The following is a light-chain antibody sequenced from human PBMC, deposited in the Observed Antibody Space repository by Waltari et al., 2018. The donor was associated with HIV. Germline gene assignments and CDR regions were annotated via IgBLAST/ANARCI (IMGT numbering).Light chain of an antibody. V-gene: IGKV3-20*01. CDR1: QTVSSTS. Sequence: EIVLTQSPATLSLSPGDRATLSCRASQTVSSTSLAWYQQKPGQAPRLLIYGASSRATGIPDRFSGSGSGTDFTLTISRLEPEDFAVYYCQQNGSAPQTFGQGTKVEIK. CDR3: QQNGSAPQT. CDR2: GAS. J-gene: IGKJ1*01.